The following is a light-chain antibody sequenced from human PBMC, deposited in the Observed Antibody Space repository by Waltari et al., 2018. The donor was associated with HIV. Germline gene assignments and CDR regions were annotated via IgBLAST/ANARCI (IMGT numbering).Light chain of an antibody. CDR1: RTLVHRDGYGY. Sequence: DIVMTQSPKSLTITPGEAASIPCTSSRTLVHRDGYGYLDWYVLQPGQPPRLLIFLGSYRAAGVPDRFGGSGSGTNFTLKIAGLEADDIGVYYCMQSLQTPTFGGGTRVEI. CDR3: MQSLQTPT. CDR2: LGS. V-gene: IGKV2-28*01. J-gene: IGKJ4*02.